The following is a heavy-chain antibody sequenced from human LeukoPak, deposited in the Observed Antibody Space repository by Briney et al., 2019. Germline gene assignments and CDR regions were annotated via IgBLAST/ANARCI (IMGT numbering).Heavy chain of an antibody. Sequence: PGGSLRLSCAASGFIFSSYGMHWVRQAPGKGLEWVAFIRYDGSDKFYADSVKGRFTISRDNSKNTLYLQMNSLRAEDTAIYYCAEGTAAGNWGQGTLVTVSS. CDR2: IRYDGSDK. CDR3: AEGTAAGN. J-gene: IGHJ4*02. V-gene: IGHV3-30*02. D-gene: IGHD6-13*01. CDR1: GFIFSSYG.